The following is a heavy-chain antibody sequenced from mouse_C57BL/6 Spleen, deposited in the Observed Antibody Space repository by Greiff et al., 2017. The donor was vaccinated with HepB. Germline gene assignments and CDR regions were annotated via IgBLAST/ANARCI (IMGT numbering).Heavy chain of an antibody. Sequence: DVKLQESGPGLVKPSQSLSLTCSVTGYSITSGYYWNWIRQFPGNKLEWMGYISYDGSNNYNPSLKNRISITRDTSKNQFFLKLNSVTTEDTATYYCARLYSKAFDYWGQGTTLTVSS. CDR2: ISYDGSN. V-gene: IGHV3-6*01. CDR3: ARLYSKAFDY. D-gene: IGHD2-5*01. J-gene: IGHJ2*01. CDR1: GYSITSGYY.